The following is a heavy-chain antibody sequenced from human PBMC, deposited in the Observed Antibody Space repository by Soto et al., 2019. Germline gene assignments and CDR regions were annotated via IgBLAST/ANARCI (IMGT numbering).Heavy chain of an antibody. V-gene: IGHV4-59*01. CDR2: IYYSGST. Sequence: SETLSLTCTFSVVSISSYYWSWIRQPPGKGLEWIGYIYYSGSTNYNPSLKSRVTISVDTSKNQFSLKLSSVTAADTAVYYCARGGGYYDFLDVRGQRTTVTLAX. J-gene: IGHJ6*01. CDR1: VVSISSYY. D-gene: IGHD3-3*01. CDR3: ARGGGYYDFLDV.